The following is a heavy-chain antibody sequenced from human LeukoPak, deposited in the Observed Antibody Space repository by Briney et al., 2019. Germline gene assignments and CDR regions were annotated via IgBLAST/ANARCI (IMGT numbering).Heavy chain of an antibody. V-gene: IGHV3-48*03. CDR3: ARDQGIAVADAFDI. CDR2: ISRSGSTI. J-gene: IGHJ3*02. CDR1: GFPFSSYE. D-gene: IGHD6-19*01. Sequence: PGGSLRLSCAASGFPFSSYEMNWVRQAPGKGLEWVSYISRSGSTIYYVDSVKGRFTTSRDNAKNSLYLQMNSLRPEDTAVYYCARDQGIAVADAFDIWGQGTMVAVSS.